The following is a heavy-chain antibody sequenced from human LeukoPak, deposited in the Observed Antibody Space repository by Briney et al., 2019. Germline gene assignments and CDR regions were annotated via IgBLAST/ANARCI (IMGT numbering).Heavy chain of an antibody. CDR2: IIPIFGTA. J-gene: IGHJ3*02. Sequence: SVKVSCKASGGTFSSYAISWVRQAPGQGLEWMGGIIPIFGTANYAQKFQGRVTITADKSTSTAYMELSSLRSEDTAVYYCARENGSGSYYNLDAFDIWGQGTMVTVSS. CDR3: ARENGSGSYYNLDAFDI. D-gene: IGHD3-10*01. V-gene: IGHV1-69*06. CDR1: GGTFSSYA.